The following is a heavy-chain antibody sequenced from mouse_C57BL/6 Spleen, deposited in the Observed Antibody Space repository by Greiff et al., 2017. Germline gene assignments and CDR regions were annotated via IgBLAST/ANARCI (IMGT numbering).Heavy chain of an antibody. CDR1: GYAFSSSW. V-gene: IGHV1-82*01. Sequence: QVQLQQSGPELVKPGASVKISCKASGYAFSSSWMNWVKQRPGKGLEWIGRIYPGDGDTNYNGKFKGKATLTADKSSSTAYMQLSSLTSEDSAVYFCARGVGPYYFDYWGQGTTLTVSS. CDR2: IYPGDGDT. J-gene: IGHJ2*01. D-gene: IGHD1-1*02. CDR3: ARGVGPYYFDY.